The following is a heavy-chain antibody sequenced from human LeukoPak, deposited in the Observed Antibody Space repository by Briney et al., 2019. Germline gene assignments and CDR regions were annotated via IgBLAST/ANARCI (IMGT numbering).Heavy chain of an antibody. Sequence: GGSLRLSCAASGFTFSSYSMNWVRQAPGKGLEWVSSITSSSSYIYYADSVKGRFTISRDNAKNSLNLQMNSLRAEDTAVYYCAKDYSKTSYYGSGTYYRPNWFDPWGQGTLVTVSS. CDR3: AKDYSKTSYYGSGTYYRPNWFDP. CDR1: GFTFSSYS. J-gene: IGHJ5*02. CDR2: ITSSSSYI. D-gene: IGHD3-10*01. V-gene: IGHV3-21*01.